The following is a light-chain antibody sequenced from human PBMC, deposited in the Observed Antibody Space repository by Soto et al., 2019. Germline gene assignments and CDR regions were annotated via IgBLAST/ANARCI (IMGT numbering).Light chain of an antibody. CDR2: DAS. V-gene: IGKV3-11*01. CDR1: QSVSSY. CDR3: QQRSNWPWT. J-gene: IGKJ1*01. Sequence: EIVFTQPAATRSLSPVQRPNLSCWASQSVSSYLAWYQQKPGQAPRLLIYDASNRATGIPARFSGSGSGTDFTLTISSLEPEDFAVYYCQQRSNWPWTFGQGTKVDIK.